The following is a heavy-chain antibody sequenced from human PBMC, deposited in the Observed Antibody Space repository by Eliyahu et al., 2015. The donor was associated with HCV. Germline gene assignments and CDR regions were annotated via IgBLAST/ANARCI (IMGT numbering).Heavy chain of an antibody. J-gene: IGHJ3*02. D-gene: IGHD4-17*01. Sequence: EVQLLESGGGLVQPGGSLRLSXXAXGFXFSSXAMSWVRQAPGRGLXWVSAISGSGGSTYYADSVKGRFTISRDNSKNTLYLQMNSLRAEDTAVYYCAKSTGDYGDYSHWDAFDIWGQGTMVTVSS. CDR2: ISGSGGST. CDR3: AKSTGDYGDYSHWDAFDI. V-gene: IGHV3-23*01. CDR1: GFXFSSXA.